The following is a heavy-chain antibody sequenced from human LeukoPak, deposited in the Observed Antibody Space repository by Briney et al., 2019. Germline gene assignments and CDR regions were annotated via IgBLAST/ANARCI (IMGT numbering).Heavy chain of an antibody. CDR1: GFTFSSYW. J-gene: IGHJ4*02. CDR2: IKPDGSGK. Sequence: GGSLRLSCAASGFTFSSYWMTWVRQAPGKGLEWVANIKPDGSGKYYVDSVKGRFTISRDNAKNSLYLQMNSLRAEDTAVYYCARDGGRNNDYWGQGTLVTVSS. V-gene: IGHV3-7*01. CDR3: ARDGGRNNDY. D-gene: IGHD3-3*01.